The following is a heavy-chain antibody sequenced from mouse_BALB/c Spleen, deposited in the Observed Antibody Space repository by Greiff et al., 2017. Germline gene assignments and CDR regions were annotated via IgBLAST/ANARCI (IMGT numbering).Heavy chain of an antibody. CDR2: ISYSGST. CDR1: GDSITSGY. D-gene: IGHD1-1*01. CDR3: ARYGYYGSSYWYFDV. Sequence: EVKLMESGPSLVKPSQTLSLTCSVTGDSITSGYWNWIRKFPGNKLEYMGYISYSGSTYYNPSLKSRISITRDTSKNQYYLQLNSVTTEDTATYYCARYGYYGSSYWYFDVWGAGTTVTVSS. J-gene: IGHJ1*01. V-gene: IGHV3-8*02.